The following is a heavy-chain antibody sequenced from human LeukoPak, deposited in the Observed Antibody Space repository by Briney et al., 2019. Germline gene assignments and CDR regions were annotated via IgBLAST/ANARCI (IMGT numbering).Heavy chain of an antibody. J-gene: IGHJ3*02. CDR3: ARHGDTMELGAFDI. Sequence: SETLSLTCTVSGGSISSYYWSWIRQPPGKGLEWIGYIYYSGSTNYNPSLKSRVTISVDTSKNQFSLKLSSVTAADTAVYYCARHGDTMELGAFDIWGQGTMVTVSS. D-gene: IGHD3-10*01. V-gene: IGHV4-59*08. CDR2: IYYSGST. CDR1: GGSISSYY.